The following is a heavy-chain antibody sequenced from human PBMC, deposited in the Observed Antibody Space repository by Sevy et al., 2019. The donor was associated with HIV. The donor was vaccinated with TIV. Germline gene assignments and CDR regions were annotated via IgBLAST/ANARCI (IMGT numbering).Heavy chain of an antibody. J-gene: IGHJ6*03. CDR3: ARDSKYCGGDCKHYYYYYMDV. D-gene: IGHD2-21*02. CDR1: GFTFSSYS. Sequence: GESLKISCAASGFTFSSYSMNWVRQAPGKGLEWVSSISSSSYIYYADSVKGRFTISRDNAKNSLYLQMNSLRAEDTAVYYCARDSKYCGGDCKHYYYYYMDVWGKGTTVTVSS. CDR2: ISSSSYI. V-gene: IGHV3-21*01.